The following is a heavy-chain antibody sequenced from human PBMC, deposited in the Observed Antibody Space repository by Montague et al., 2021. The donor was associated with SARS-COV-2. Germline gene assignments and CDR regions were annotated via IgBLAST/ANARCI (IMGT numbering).Heavy chain of an antibody. CDR2: IYYGGRT. J-gene: IGHJ4*02. D-gene: IGHD2-8*01. CDR1: GGSISSGDYY. Sequence: SETLSLTCTVSGGSISSGDYYWGWIRQSPGKGLEWIGSIYYGGRTYYNPSLRSRVSFSMDTSKNHFSLSLNSVTAADTAVYFCARQLPSYYSTNKCYPYYFDFWGQGALVTVSS. V-gene: IGHV4-39*01. CDR3: ARQLPSYYSTNKCYPYYFDF.